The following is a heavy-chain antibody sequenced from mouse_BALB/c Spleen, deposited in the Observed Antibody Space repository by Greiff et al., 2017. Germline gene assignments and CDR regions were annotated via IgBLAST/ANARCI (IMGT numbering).Heavy chain of an antibody. CDR3: VYDGYYYAMDY. D-gene: IGHD2-3*01. V-gene: IGHV1-14*01. CDR1: GYTFTSYV. CDR2: INPYNDGT. Sequence: VQLQQSGPELVKPGASVKMSCKASGYTFTSYVMHWVKQKPGQGLEWIGYINPYNDGTKYNEKFKGKATLTSDKSSSTAYMELSSLTSEDSAVYYCVYDGYYYAMDYWGQGTSVTVSS. J-gene: IGHJ4*01.